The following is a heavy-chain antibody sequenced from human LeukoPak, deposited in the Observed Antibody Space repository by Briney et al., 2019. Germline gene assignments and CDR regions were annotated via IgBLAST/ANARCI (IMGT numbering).Heavy chain of an antibody. CDR1: GGSISSGSYN. V-gene: IGHV4-61*02. D-gene: IGHD2-2*01. J-gene: IGHJ4*02. CDR2: IYTSGST. CDR3: ARSLNEREPAAIKD. Sequence: SETLSLTCTVSGGSISSGSYNWSWIRQPAGKGLEWIGRIYTSGSTNYNPSLKSRVTISVDTSKNQFSLKLSSVTAADTAVYYCARSLNEREPAAIKDWGQGTLVTVSS.